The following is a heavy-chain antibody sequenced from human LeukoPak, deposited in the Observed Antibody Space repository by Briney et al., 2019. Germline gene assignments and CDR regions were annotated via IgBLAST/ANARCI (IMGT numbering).Heavy chain of an antibody. CDR2: INPSGGST. Sequence: ASVKVSCKASGYTFTSYYMHWVRQAPGQGLEWMGIINPSGGSTSYAQKFRGRVTMTRDTSTSTVYMELSSLRSEDTAVYYCARGSGSYLGGATEYFDYWGQGTLVTVSS. D-gene: IGHD1-26*01. CDR1: GYTFTSYY. CDR3: ARGSGSYLGGATEYFDY. J-gene: IGHJ4*02. V-gene: IGHV1-46*03.